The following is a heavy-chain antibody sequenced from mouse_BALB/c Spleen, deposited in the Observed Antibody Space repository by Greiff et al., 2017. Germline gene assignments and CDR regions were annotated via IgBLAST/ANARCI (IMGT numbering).Heavy chain of an antibody. V-gene: IGHV7-3*02. J-gene: IGHJ2*01. CDR3: ARGGGSYYFDY. D-gene: IGHD1-1*02. CDR1: GFTFTDYY. Sequence: EVQLVESGGGLVQPGGSLRLSCATSGFTFTDYYMSWVRQPPGKALEWLGFIRNKANGYTTEYSASVKGRFTISRDNSQSILYLQMNTLRAEDSATYYCARGGGSYYFDYWGQGTTLTVSS. CDR2: IRNKANGYTT.